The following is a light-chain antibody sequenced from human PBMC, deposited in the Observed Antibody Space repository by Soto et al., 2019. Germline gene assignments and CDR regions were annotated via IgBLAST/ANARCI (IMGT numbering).Light chain of an antibody. CDR2: GAS. J-gene: IGKJ2*01. V-gene: IGKV3-20*01. CDR3: QHFGGWSYT. CDR1: QSVNSNY. Sequence: DIVLTQSPGTLSLSPGETATLSCRASQSVNSNYLAWYQQKPGQAPGLLIYGASARATGIPDRFSGSGSGTDFTLAISRLEPEDFAVYYCQHFGGWSYTFGQGTKLEIK.